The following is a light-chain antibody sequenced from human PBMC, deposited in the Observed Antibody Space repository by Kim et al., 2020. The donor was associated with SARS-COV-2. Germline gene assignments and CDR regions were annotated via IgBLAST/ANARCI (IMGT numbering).Light chain of an antibody. J-gene: IGKJ2*01. V-gene: IGKV3-15*01. CDR1: QTVSTN. CDR2: GAS. Sequence: VSPGERATLSCRASQTVSTNLAWYQQKPGQAPRPLMYGASTRATGIPARFSGSGSGTEFTLTISSLQSEDFAVYYCQQYNNWLMYTFGQGTKLEI. CDR3: QQYNNWLMYT.